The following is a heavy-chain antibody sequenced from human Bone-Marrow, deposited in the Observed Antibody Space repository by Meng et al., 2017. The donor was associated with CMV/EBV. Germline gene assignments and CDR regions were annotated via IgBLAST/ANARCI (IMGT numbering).Heavy chain of an antibody. CDR3: ARDHSTSSSLSNWFDP. CDR1: GGSISSYY. Sequence: SETLSLTCTVSGGSISSYYWSWIRQPPGKGLEWIGYIYYSGSTNYNPSLKSRVTISVDTSKNQFSLKLSSVTAADTAVYYCARDHSTSSSLSNWFDPWGQGTLVTVSS. V-gene: IGHV4-59*01. J-gene: IGHJ5*02. D-gene: IGHD6-6*01. CDR2: IYYSGST.